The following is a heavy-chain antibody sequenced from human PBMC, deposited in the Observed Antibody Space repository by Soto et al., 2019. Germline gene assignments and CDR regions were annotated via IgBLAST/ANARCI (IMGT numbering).Heavy chain of an antibody. CDR2: IYSGGST. CDR3: ARDRIAAAGTNMADYGTDV. V-gene: IGHV3-53*01. J-gene: IGHJ6*02. D-gene: IGHD6-13*01. CDR1: GFTVSSNY. Sequence: EVQLVESGGGLIQPGGSLRLSCAASGFTVSSNYMSWVRQAPGKGLEWVSVIYSGGSTYYADSVKGRFTISRDNSKNTLYLQMNSLRAEDTAVYYCARDRIAAAGTNMADYGTDVWGQGTTVTVSS.